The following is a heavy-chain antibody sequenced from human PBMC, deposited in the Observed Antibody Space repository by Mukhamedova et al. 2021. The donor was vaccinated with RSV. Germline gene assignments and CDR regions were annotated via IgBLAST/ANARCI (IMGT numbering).Heavy chain of an antibody. D-gene: IGHD2-21*01. J-gene: IGHJ6*03. Sequence: MGIINPSGGSTSYAQKFQGRVTMTRDTSTSTVYMELSSLRSEDTAVYYCARDRAYCGGDCYSNGYYYMDVWGKGTTVTVSS. CDR3: ARDRAYCGGDCYSNGYYYMDV. CDR2: INPSGGST. V-gene: IGHV1-46*01.